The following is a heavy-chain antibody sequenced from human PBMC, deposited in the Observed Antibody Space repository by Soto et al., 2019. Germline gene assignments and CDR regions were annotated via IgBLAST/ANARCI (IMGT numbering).Heavy chain of an antibody. CDR2: IYYSGST. CDR1: GGSISSGDYY. V-gene: IGHV4-30-4*01. CDR3: ARENTIFGVVDY. Sequence: SETLSLTCTVSGGSISSGDYYWSWIRQPPGKGLEWIGYIYYSGSTYYNPSLKSRVTISVDTSKNQFSLKLSSVTAADTAVYYCARENTIFGVVDYWGQGTLVTVS. J-gene: IGHJ4*02. D-gene: IGHD3-3*01.